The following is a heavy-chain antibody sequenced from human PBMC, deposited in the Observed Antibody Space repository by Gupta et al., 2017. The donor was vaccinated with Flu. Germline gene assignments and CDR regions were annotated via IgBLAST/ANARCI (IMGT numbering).Heavy chain of an antibody. CDR2: INHSGST. CDR3: ARWVGYSSYFLPRNPYGWFDP. V-gene: IGHV4-34*01. J-gene: IGHJ5*02. D-gene: IGHD6-19*01. Sequence: QVQLQQWGAGLLKPSETLSLTCAVYGGSFSGYYWSWIRQPPGKGLEWIGEINHSGSTNYNPSLKSRVTISVDTSKNQFSLKLSSVTAADTAVYYCARWVGYSSYFLPRNPYGWFDPWGQGTLVTVSS. CDR1: GGSFSGYY.